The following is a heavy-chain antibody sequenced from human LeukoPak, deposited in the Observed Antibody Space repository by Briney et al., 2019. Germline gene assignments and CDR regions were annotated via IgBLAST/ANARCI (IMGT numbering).Heavy chain of an antibody. CDR2: ISSGSSYI. CDR1: GFTFSSYS. J-gene: IGHJ4*02. CDR3: ASLFGLTNIGSGFR. D-gene: IGHD3-22*01. Sequence: GGSLRLSCAASGFTFSSYSMNWVRQAPGKGLEWVSSISSGSSYIYYADSVKGRFTISRDNAKNSLYLQMNSLRAEDTAVYYCASLFGLTNIGSGFRWGQGTLVTVSS. V-gene: IGHV3-21*01.